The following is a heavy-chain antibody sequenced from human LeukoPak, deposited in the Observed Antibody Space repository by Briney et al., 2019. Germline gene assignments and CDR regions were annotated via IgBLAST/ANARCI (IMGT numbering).Heavy chain of an antibody. V-gene: IGHV1-24*01. CDR3: AAGSVMDADYLGY. CDR1: GFTLTQIS. CDR2: FEPEDGET. J-gene: IGHJ4*02. D-gene: IGHD3-16*01. Sequence: ASVKVSSTVSGFTLTQISIHWVRQAPGKGLEWMGGFEPEDGETNYAQKFQGRVTRTEDTPTDTADMGLSSLISEDTAVYFCAAGSVMDADYLGYWGQGTLVTVSS.